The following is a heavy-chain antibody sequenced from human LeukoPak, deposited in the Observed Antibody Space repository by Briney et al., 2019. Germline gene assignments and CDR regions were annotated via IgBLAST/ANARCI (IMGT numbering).Heavy chain of an antibody. V-gene: IGHV1-8*01. J-gene: IGHJ4*02. D-gene: IGHD2-2*02. CDR1: GYTFSSYD. CDR2: MNPNSGNT. CDR3: ARGTPYCSSASCYNY. Sequence: ASVKVSCKASGYTFSSYDINWVRQAPGQGLEWMGWMNPNSGNTGYTQKFQGRVTMTRDTSISTAYMELSSLRSEDTAVYYCARGTPYCSSASCYNYWGQGTLVTVSS.